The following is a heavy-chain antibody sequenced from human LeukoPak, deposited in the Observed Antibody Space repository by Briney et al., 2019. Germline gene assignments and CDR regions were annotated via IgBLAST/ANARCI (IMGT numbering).Heavy chain of an antibody. D-gene: IGHD5-18*01. Sequence: GGSLRLSCAASGLTFSSYAMNWVRQAPGKGLEWISVMSGRGGSTDYADSVKGRFIISRDNSKNTLYLQMNSLRAEDTAVYYCARPAVDTAMVSRFDYWGQGTLVTVSS. CDR1: GLTFSSYA. V-gene: IGHV3-23*01. CDR3: ARPAVDTAMVSRFDY. J-gene: IGHJ4*02. CDR2: MSGRGGST.